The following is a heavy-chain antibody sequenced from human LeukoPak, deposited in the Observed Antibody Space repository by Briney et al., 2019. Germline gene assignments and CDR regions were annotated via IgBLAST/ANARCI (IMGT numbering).Heavy chain of an antibody. D-gene: IGHD5-18*01. Sequence: SVKVSCKASGGTFSSYTISWVRQAPGQGLEWMGRIIPILGIANYAQKFQGRVTTTADKSTSTAYMELSSLRSEDTAVYYCAREDGGYSRNRFDPWGQGTLVTVSS. V-gene: IGHV1-69*04. J-gene: IGHJ5*02. CDR1: GGTFSSYT. CDR3: AREDGGYSRNRFDP. CDR2: IIPILGIA.